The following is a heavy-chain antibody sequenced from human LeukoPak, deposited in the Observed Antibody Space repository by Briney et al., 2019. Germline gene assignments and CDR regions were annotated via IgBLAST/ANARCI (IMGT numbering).Heavy chain of an antibody. J-gene: IGHJ4*02. CDR1: GYSISSGYY. Sequence: SETLSLTCTVSGYSISSGYYWTWIRQPPGKGLEWIGYMYNSGSTKYNPSLKSRVTILPDTPKNQFSLKLSSVTAADTAVYYCARHGQGASDYWGQGTLVTVSS. CDR2: MYNSGST. V-gene: IGHV4-59*08. D-gene: IGHD3-16*01. CDR3: ARHGQGASDY.